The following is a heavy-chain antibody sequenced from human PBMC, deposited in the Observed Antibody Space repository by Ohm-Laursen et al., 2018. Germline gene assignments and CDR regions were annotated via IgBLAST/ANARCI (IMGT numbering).Heavy chain of an antibody. D-gene: IGHD3-22*01. CDR2: VSYDGSNK. CDR3: AKKELTTLFDY. Sequence: SLRLSCAASGFTFSSYGMHWVRQAPGKGLEWVAVVSYDGSNKYYADSVKGRVTISRDNSKNTLYLQMNSLRAEDTAVYYCAKKELTTLFDYWGQGTLVTVSS. J-gene: IGHJ4*02. CDR1: GFTFSSYG. V-gene: IGHV3-30*18.